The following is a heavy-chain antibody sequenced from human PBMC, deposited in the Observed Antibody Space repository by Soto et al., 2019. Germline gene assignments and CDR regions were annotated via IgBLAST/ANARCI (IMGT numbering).Heavy chain of an antibody. CDR1: GGSISSYY. D-gene: IGHD3-10*01. CDR3: AREAGHHYYYYGMDV. Sequence: SVTLSLSYTVSGGSISSYYWSWIRQPPGKGLEWIGYIYYSGSTNYNPSLKSRVTISVDTSKNQFSLKLSSVTAADTAVYYCAREAGHHYYYYGMDVWGQGTTVTVSS. J-gene: IGHJ6*02. V-gene: IGHV4-59*01. CDR2: IYYSGST.